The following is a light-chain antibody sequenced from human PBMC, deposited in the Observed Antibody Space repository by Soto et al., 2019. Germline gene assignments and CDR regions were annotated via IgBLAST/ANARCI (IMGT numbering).Light chain of an antibody. CDR2: DVS. J-gene: IGLJ2*01. CDR3: SSYTSASPPLV. V-gene: IGLV2-14*01. CDR1: GSDVGGYNY. Sequence: QSVLTQPASVSGSPGQSITISCTGTGSDVGGYNYVSWYQQHPGKAPKVMIYDVSTRPSGVSNRFSGSKSANTASLTISGLQAEGEADYYCSSYTSASPPLVFGGGTKLTVL.